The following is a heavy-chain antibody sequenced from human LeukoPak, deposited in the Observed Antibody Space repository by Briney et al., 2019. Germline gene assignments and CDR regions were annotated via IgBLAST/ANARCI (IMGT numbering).Heavy chain of an antibody. V-gene: IGHV4-39*01. CDR2: IYYSGST. CDR1: GDSISSSSYY. Sequence: KTSETLSLTCTVSGDSISSSSYYWGWIRQPPGKGLEWIGSIYYSGSTYYNPSLKSRVTISVDTSKNQFSLKLSSVTAADTAVYYCARHGYSSGWSLYYFDYWGQGTLVTVSS. J-gene: IGHJ4*02. CDR3: ARHGYSSGWSLYYFDY. D-gene: IGHD6-19*01.